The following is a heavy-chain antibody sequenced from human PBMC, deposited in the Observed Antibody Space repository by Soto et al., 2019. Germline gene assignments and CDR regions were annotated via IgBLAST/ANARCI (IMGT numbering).Heavy chain of an antibody. Sequence: GGSLRLSCAASGFSFSSYAMSWVRQAPGKGLEWVSGISGSGGGPYYANSVRGRFTISRDNSQNTLYLQMNGLRVEDTAVYYCAKQLSPSGPYYQLGYWGQGILVTVSS. CDR1: GFSFSSYA. CDR2: ISGSGGGP. CDR3: AKQLSPSGPYYQLGY. J-gene: IGHJ4*02. V-gene: IGHV3-23*01. D-gene: IGHD1-26*01.